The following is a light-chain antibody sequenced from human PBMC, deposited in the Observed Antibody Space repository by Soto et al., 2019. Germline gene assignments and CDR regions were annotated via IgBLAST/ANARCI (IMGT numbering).Light chain of an antibody. CDR1: QSVSSY. CDR3: QQYNNWPRT. J-gene: IGKJ4*02. Sequence: EIMLTQSPATLSLPPGERATPSARASQSVSSYLAWYEQKPGQAPRLLIYDASTRATGIPARFSGSGSGTDFTLTISSLQPEDFAVYYCQQYNNWPRTFGGGTKVDIK. CDR2: DAS. V-gene: IGKV3-11*01.